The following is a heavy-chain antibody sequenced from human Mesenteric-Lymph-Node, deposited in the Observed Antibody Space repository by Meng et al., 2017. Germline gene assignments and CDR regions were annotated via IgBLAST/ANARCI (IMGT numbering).Heavy chain of an antibody. CDR2: IKQDGSEK. V-gene: IGHV3-7*03. Sequence: GESLKISCAASGFSFSRSWMTWLRQTPEKGLEWVANIKQDGSEKYYVDSVKGRFTISRDNAKNSLYLQMNSLRAEETAVYYCAAGSREGYCSGGSCYSFDYWGQGTLVTVSS. CDR3: AAGSREGYCSGGSCYSFDY. CDR1: GFSFSRSW. J-gene: IGHJ4*02. D-gene: IGHD2-15*01.